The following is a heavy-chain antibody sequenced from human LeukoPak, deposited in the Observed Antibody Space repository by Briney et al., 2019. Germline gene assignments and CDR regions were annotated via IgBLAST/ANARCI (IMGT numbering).Heavy chain of an antibody. CDR3: ARDSGYDTADFDY. Sequence: GGSLRLSCAASGFTFSSYEMNWVRQAPGKGLEWVSYISSSGSTIYYADSVEGRFTISRDNAKNSLYLQMNSLRAEDTAVYYCARDSGYDTADFDYWGQGTLVTVSS. J-gene: IGHJ4*02. CDR2: ISSSGSTI. D-gene: IGHD5-12*01. CDR1: GFTFSSYE. V-gene: IGHV3-48*03.